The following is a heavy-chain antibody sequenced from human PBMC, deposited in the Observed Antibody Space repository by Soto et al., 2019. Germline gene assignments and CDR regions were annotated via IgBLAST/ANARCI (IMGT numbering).Heavy chain of an antibody. D-gene: IGHD1-7*01. CDR3: TRANWYSAY. Sequence: QVQLQESGPGLVKPSETLSLTCTVSGGSITNHYWSWIRQRPGKGLEWIGYIYYNGNTNYNPSLKRRVTMSVDTSRNQISLKLTTVTTADTAVYYCTRANWYSAYWGQGTLVTVS. V-gene: IGHV4-59*11. J-gene: IGHJ4*02. CDR1: GGSITNHY. CDR2: IYYNGNT.